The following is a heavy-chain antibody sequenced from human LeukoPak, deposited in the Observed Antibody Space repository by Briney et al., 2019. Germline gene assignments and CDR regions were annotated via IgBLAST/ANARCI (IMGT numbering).Heavy chain of an antibody. D-gene: IGHD3-10*01. CDR2: IIPIFGTA. CDR3: ARVTMVRGVIIIDY. CDR1: GGTFSSYA. J-gene: IGHJ4*02. V-gene: IGHV1-69*13. Sequence: SVKVSCKASGGTFSSYAISWVRQAPGQGLEWMGGIIPIFGTANYAQKFQGRVTITADESTSAAYMELSSLRSEDTAVYYCARVTMVRGVIIIDYWGQGTLVTVSS.